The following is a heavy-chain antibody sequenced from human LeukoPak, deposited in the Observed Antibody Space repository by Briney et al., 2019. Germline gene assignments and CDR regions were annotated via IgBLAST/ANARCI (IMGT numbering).Heavy chain of an antibody. CDR2: ISGSGGST. D-gene: IGHD6-13*01. Sequence: PGGSLRLSCAASGFTFSSYAMSWVRQAPGKGLEWVSAISGSGGSTYYADSVKGRFTISRDNSKNTLYLQMNSLRAEDTAVYYCAKRGRLTAGIAAPPRYYYYYYMDVWGKGTTVTVSS. CDR1: GFTFSSYA. J-gene: IGHJ6*03. CDR3: AKRGRLTAGIAAPPRYYYYYYMDV. V-gene: IGHV3-23*01.